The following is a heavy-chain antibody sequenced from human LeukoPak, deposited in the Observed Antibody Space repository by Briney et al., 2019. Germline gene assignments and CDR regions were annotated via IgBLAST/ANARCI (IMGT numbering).Heavy chain of an antibody. V-gene: IGHV3-23*01. CDR2: ISGSGGST. Sequence: GGSLGFSCAASGFPFSSYAMSWVRQAPGKGLEWVSAISGSGGSTYYADSVKGRFTISRDNSKNTLYLQMNSLRAEDTAVYYCATGAVADWFDPWGQGTLVTVSS. D-gene: IGHD6-19*01. J-gene: IGHJ5*02. CDR1: GFPFSSYA. CDR3: ATGAVADWFDP.